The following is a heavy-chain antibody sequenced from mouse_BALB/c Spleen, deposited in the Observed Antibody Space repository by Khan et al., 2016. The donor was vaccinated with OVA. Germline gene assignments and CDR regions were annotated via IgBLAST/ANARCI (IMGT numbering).Heavy chain of an antibody. CDR1: GYSITSNYA. CDR2: ISYSGTT. Sequence: EVQLQESGPGLVKPSQSLSLTCTVTGYSITSNYAWNWIRQFPGNKLEWMGYISYSGTTSYNPSLKSRISITRDTSKHQFFLQLNSVTTEDTATYYCARRNYYGYAMDYWGQGTSVTVSS. CDR3: ARRNYYGYAMDY. D-gene: IGHD1-1*01. V-gene: IGHV3-2*02. J-gene: IGHJ4*01.